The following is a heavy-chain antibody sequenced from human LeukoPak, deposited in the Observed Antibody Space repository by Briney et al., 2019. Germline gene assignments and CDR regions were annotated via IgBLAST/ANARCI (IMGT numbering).Heavy chain of an antibody. CDR1: GGSFSGYY. Sequence: PSETLSLNCAVYGGSFSGYYWSWIRQPPGKGLEWIGEINHSGSTNYNPSLKSRVTISVDTSKNQFSLKLSSVTAADTAVYYCARGTRTFDPWGQGTLVTVSS. J-gene: IGHJ5*02. CDR2: INHSGST. D-gene: IGHD1-14*01. V-gene: IGHV4-34*01. CDR3: ARGTRTFDP.